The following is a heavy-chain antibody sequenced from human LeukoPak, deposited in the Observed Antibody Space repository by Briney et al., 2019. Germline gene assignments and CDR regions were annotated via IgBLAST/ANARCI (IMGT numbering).Heavy chain of an antibody. Sequence: PGGPLRLSCAASGFTFSSYWMSWVRQAPGKGLEWIGEINHSGSTQYKPSLTSRVTISLDSSKNQFSLKLSSVSAADTAVYYCARGDFGGMTTVTKHDYWGQGTLVTVSS. CDR2: INHSGST. CDR3: ARGDFGGMTTVTKHDY. CDR1: GFTFSSYW. J-gene: IGHJ4*02. D-gene: IGHD4-11*01. V-gene: IGHV4-34*01.